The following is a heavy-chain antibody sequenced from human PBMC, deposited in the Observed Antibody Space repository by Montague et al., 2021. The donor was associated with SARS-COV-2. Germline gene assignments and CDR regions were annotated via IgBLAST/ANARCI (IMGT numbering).Heavy chain of an antibody. D-gene: IGHD3-22*01. J-gene: IGHJ3*02. CDR3: ARMTDYYYDTSGYWDAFDI. Sequence: QSGAEVKEPGESLKISCKGSGYSLTSYWIGWVHQMPGKGLEWMGIIYPGDSDTRYSPSFQGQVTISADKSISIAYLQWSSLKASDTAIYYCARMTDYYYDTSGYWDAFDIWGQGTMVTVSS. V-gene: IGHV5-51*07. CDR2: IYPGDSDT. CDR1: GYSLTSYW.